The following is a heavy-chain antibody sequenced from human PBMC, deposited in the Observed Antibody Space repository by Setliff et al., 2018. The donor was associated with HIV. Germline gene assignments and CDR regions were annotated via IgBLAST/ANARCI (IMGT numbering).Heavy chain of an antibody. V-gene: IGHV4-39*07. J-gene: IGHJ6*02. D-gene: IGHD5-12*01. CDR2: IPYSGST. CDR3: ARGDGYRGNDAYYDSGMDV. CDR1: GGSISSSSYY. Sequence: SETLSLTCTVSGGSISSSSYYWGWIRQPPGKGLEWIVSIPYSGSTYYNPSLKSRVSLSVDTSKNQFSLNLSSVTAADTAVYYCARGDGYRGNDAYYDSGMDVWGQGITVTAP.